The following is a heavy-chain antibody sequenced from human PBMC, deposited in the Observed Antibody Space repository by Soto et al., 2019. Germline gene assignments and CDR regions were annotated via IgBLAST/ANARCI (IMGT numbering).Heavy chain of an antibody. CDR2: ISSHNGNT. Sequence: QVHLVQSGAEVKKPGASVKVSCKGSGYAFTTYGITWVRQAPGQGLAWMGWISSHNGNTNYAQKRQGRVTVTRDTSTSTAHVALRSLRADDTAVHYWGRGRYGDYWRQGALVTVSS. J-gene: IGHJ4*02. CDR3: GRGRYGDY. V-gene: IGHV1-18*01. D-gene: IGHD1-1*01. CDR1: GYAFTTYG.